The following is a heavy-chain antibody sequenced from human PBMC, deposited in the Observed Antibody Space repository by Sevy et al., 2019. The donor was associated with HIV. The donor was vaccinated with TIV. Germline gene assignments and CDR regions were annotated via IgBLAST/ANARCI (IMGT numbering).Heavy chain of an antibody. D-gene: IGHD6-6*01. J-gene: IGHJ6*02. CDR3: AKDLGSSSWNYNGMDV. Sequence: GGSLRLSCAASGFTFHDYAMHWVRQPPGKGLEWVSLISWSGGSTYYADSVKGRFTISRDNIKNSLYLQMNSLITEDTALYYCAKDLGSSSWNYNGMDVWGQGTTVTVSS. V-gene: IGHV3-43D*03. CDR2: ISWSGGST. CDR1: GFTFHDYA.